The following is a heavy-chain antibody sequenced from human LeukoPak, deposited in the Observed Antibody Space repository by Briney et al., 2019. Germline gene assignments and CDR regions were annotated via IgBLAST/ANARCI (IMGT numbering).Heavy chain of an antibody. D-gene: IGHD3-22*01. CDR1: RGPISSYS. Sequence: SETHSLICTVPRGPISSYSWSWIRQPPGKGLEWIGYIYYSGSTNYNPSLKSRVTISVDTSKNQFSLKLSSVTAADTAVYYCARVLRITMIGEAFDIWGQGTMVTVSS. J-gene: IGHJ3*02. CDR3: ARVLRITMIGEAFDI. V-gene: IGHV4-59*01. CDR2: IYYSGST.